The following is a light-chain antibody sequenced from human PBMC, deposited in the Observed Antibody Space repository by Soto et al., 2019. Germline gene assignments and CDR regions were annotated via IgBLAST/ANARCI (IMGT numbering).Light chain of an antibody. CDR1: SSNVGSNT. J-gene: IGLJ3*02. Sequence: QSVLTQPPSASGTPGQRVTISCSGSSSNVGSNTVSWYQQLPGTAPKVLIYSDDQRPSGVPDQFSGSRSGSSASLAISGLQSGDEADYYCASWEDSLNGWVIGGGTKLTVL. V-gene: IGLV1-44*01. CDR2: SDD. CDR3: ASWEDSLNGWV.